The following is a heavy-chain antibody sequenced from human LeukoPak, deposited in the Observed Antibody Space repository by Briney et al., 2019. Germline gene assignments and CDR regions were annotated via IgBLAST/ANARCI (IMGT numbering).Heavy chain of an antibody. CDR1: GGSISSSSYY. CDR2: IYYSGST. Sequence: SEALSLTCTVSGGSISSSSYYWGWIRQPPGKGLEWIGSIYYSGSTYYNPSLKSRVTISVDTSKNQFSLKLSSVTAADTAVYYCARHRGQQLEYNWFDPWGQGTLVTVSS. V-gene: IGHV4-39*01. D-gene: IGHD6-13*01. J-gene: IGHJ5*02. CDR3: ARHRGQQLEYNWFDP.